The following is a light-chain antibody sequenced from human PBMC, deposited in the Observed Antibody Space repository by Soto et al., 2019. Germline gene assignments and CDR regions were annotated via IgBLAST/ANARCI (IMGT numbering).Light chain of an antibody. J-gene: IGKJ5*01. V-gene: IGKV1-33*01. CDR1: QDIKHY. Sequence: DIQMTQSPSSLSASVGDRVTLTCQARQDIKHYLNWYQQKPGKAPNLLIYDTSVLETGVPSRFSGSKSGTDFTFTISSLQPEDVATYYCQQYDNLPITFGQGTRLEI. CDR3: QQYDNLPIT. CDR2: DTS.